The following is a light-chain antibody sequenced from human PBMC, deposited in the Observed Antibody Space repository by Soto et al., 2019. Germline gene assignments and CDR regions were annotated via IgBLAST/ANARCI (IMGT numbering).Light chain of an antibody. V-gene: IGKV3-15*01. CDR3: QQYNNWPRG. J-gene: IGKJ1*01. CDR2: GAS. Sequence: EIVMTQSPATLSVSPGERATLSCRASQSVSSNLAWYQQKPGQAPRLLIYGASTRATGIPARFSGSGSGTEFTLTISSLQSEDFAVYYCQQYNNWPRGFGQGTKVE. CDR1: QSVSSN.